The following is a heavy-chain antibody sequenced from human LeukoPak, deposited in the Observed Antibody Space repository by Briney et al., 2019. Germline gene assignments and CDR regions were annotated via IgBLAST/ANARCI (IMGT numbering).Heavy chain of an antibody. CDR1: GVSISSGGNS. Sequence: SATLSFTCAVSGVSISSGGNSWNWIRQPPGKGLEWIGHIYDTGSTYYNPSLKSRVTISVDKSKNQFSLRLRSVTAADTAVYYCANSGSYHYYHYGMDVWGQGTTVTVSS. J-gene: IGHJ6*02. CDR3: ANSGSYHYYHYGMDV. V-gene: IGHV4-30-2*01. CDR2: IYDTGST. D-gene: IGHD3-10*01.